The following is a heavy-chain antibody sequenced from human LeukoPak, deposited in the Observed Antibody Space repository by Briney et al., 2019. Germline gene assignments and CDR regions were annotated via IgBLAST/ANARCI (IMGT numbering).Heavy chain of an antibody. J-gene: IGHJ4*02. CDR1: GGSISSSNYY. CDR2: IYYSGST. V-gene: IGHV4-39*07. CDR3: ARDRHKLVDIVAGILDY. Sequence: PSETLSLTCTVSGGSISSSNYYWGWIRQPPGKGLEWIGSIYYSGSTYYSPSLKSRVTISVDTSKNQFSLKLSSVTAADTAVYYCARDRHKLVDIVAGILDYWGQGTLVTVSS. D-gene: IGHD5-12*01.